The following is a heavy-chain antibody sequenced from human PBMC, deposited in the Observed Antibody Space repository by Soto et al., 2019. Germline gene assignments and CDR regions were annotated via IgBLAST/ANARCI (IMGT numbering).Heavy chain of an antibody. CDR2: VYSSRTT. CDR1: CSSMTSHG. D-gene: IGHD2-21*01. J-gene: IGHJ5*02. V-gene: IGHV4-4*07. Sequence: PXRTLSLTGTVSCSSMTSHGWSWIRPPAGKGLAWIGRVYSSRTTDYNPSLNSRATMSVQTSKTQFSLTLTSVTAADTAVYYCARDIASYAHGEGSWGQGIQVTVSS. CDR3: ARDIASYAHGEGS.